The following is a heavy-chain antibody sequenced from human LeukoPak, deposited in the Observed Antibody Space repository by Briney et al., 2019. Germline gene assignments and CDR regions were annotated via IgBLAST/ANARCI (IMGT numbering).Heavy chain of an antibody. CDR3: ATLNGPLFEY. D-gene: IGHD2-8*01. CDR1: GFTFSSYA. CDR2: IHQHGNEK. Sequence: GGSPRLSCAASGFTFSSYAMSWVRQAPGKGLEWVASIHQHGNEKYFVDSVRGRFTISRDNAKNSLYLQMSSLRAEDTAVYYCATLNGPLFEYWGQGTLVTVSS. J-gene: IGHJ4*02. V-gene: IGHV3-7*01.